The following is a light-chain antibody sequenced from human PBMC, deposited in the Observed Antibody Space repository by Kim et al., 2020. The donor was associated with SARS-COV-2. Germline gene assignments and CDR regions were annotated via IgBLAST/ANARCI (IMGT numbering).Light chain of an antibody. J-gene: IGKJ3*01. Sequence: AFGGDRVTITCRARQGISTYLAWYQQKPGKAPNLLIYDATILQSGVPSRFSGGGSGTDFTLTISSLQPEDFANYYCQQLNSFPPVFGPGTKVDIK. V-gene: IGKV1-9*01. CDR3: QQLNSFPPV. CDR1: QGISTY. CDR2: DAT.